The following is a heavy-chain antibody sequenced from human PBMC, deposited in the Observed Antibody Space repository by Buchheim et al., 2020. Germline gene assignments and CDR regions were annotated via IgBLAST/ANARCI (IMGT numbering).Heavy chain of an antibody. Sequence: EVQLVESGGGLVQPGGSLRLSCAASGFTFSSYEMNWVRQAPGKGLEWVSYISSSGSTIYYADSVKGRFTISRDNAKNSLYLQMNSRRAEDTAVYYCARVHDYGGNTRWFDPWGQGTL. CDR1: GFTFSSYE. CDR2: ISSSGSTI. CDR3: ARVHDYGGNTRWFDP. D-gene: IGHD4-23*01. V-gene: IGHV3-48*03. J-gene: IGHJ5*02.